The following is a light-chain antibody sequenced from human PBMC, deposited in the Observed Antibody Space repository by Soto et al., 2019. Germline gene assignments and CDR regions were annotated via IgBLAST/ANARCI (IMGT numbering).Light chain of an antibody. CDR1: QRISRL. Sequence: DNQMTQSPATLSASVGDRVTIPCRASQRISRLLTWYQQKPGKAAKLLIYVACSLQSGVPSRFSGSGSGTEFTLTISGLQPDDFAIYYCQQFNSYPITFGQGTRLEIK. V-gene: IGKV1-5*01. CDR3: QQFNSYPIT. J-gene: IGKJ5*01. CDR2: VAC.